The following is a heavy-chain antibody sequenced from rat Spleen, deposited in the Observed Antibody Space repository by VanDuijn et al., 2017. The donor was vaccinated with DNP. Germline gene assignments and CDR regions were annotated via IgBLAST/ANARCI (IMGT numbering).Heavy chain of an antibody. D-gene: IGHD1-11*01. CDR3: ARGPNYGSGPDYFEY. CDR2: INKYSSTI. V-gene: IGHV4-2*01. CDR1: GFNFNDYW. J-gene: IGHJ2*01. Sequence: EVKLVESGGGLVQPGRSLKLSCAASGFNFNDYWMGWVRQAPGKGLEWIAEINKYSSTIKYTPSLKDKFTISRDNAQNTLYLQMSGLGSEDTATYYCARGPNYGSGPDYFEYWGQGVMVTVSS.